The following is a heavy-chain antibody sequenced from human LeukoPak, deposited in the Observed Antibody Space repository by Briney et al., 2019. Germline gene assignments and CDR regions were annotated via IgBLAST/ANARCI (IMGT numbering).Heavy chain of an antibody. CDR3: AINRGWLGPYGAFDI. Sequence: GASMKVSCKASGYTFTSYAMHWVRQAPGQRLEWMGWINAGNGNTKYSQKFQGRVTITRDTSASTAYMELSSLRSEDTAVYYCAINRGWLGPYGAFDIWGQGTLVTVSS. V-gene: IGHV1-3*01. J-gene: IGHJ4*02. CDR1: GYTFTSYA. CDR2: INAGNGNT. D-gene: IGHD3-9*01.